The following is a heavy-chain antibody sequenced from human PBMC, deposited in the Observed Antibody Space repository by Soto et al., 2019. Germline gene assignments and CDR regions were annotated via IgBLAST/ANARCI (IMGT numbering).Heavy chain of an antibody. V-gene: IGHV1-69*05. D-gene: IGHD2-15*01. CDR3: AREAHDIEVMPVTVLGPFTGFDA. J-gene: IGHJ5*02. CDR1: GYSFSDYG. CDR2: SIPTFGRA. Sequence: ASVKVSCKTSGYSFSDYGINWVRQAPGQGLEWLGQSIPTFGRANYAQKFQGRVTITTDKTTSTAYMELSRLRSEDTAVYYCAREAHDIEVMPVTVLGPFTGFDAWGQGTQVTVSS.